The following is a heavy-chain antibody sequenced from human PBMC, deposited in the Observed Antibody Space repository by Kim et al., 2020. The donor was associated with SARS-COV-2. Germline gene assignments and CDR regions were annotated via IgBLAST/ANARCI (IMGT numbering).Heavy chain of an antibody. CDR3: AKETRVGVMSAAVDI. CDR1: TFTFSSYA. D-gene: IGHD3-16*01. Sequence: GGSLRLSCAASTFTFSSYAMHWVRQAPGKGLEWVAVLAKDGGNKIYADSVKGRFAISRDNSKNTLYLQMNSLRAEDTAIYYCAKETRVGVMSAAVDIWGQGTLVTVSS. V-gene: IGHV3-30*18. CDR2: LAKDGGNK. J-gene: IGHJ3*02.